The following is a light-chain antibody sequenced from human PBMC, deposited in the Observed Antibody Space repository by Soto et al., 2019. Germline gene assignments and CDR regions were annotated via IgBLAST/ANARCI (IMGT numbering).Light chain of an antibody. CDR2: AAS. J-gene: IGKJ4*01. Sequence: IKLTQSPSSLSASVGDRVTITCRASQGISSYLAWYQQKPGKAPKLLIYAASTLQSGVPSRFSGSGSGTDFTLTISSLQPEDFATYYCQQLNSYPSGFGGGTKVEIK. CDR3: QQLNSYPSG. CDR1: QGISSY. V-gene: IGKV1-9*01.